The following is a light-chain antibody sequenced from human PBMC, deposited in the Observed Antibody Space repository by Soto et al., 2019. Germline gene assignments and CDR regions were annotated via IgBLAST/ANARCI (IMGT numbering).Light chain of an antibody. CDR3: MLLDSSTEPYV. V-gene: IGLV3-21*02. J-gene: IGLJ1*01. CDR2: YYS. Sequence: ELTQPPSLSFAPGQTARIAGVGNSIGNIIVNLYHQKPGQAPVVAVYYYSIRPSVMRERFSGSHSGDTATLAMSSVGGGDDHDYYCMLLDSSTEPYVLGAGTKGTGL. CDR1: SIGNII.